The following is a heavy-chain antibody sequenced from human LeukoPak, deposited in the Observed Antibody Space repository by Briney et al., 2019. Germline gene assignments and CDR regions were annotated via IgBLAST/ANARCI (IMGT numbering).Heavy chain of an antibody. D-gene: IGHD3-3*01. CDR3: ARGLFGVINPTDY. V-gene: IGHV3-21*01. Sequence: GGSLRLSCAASRFTFSNYAMHWARQAPGKGLEWISSISSSGTYLYYADSVKGRFTISRDNAKDSLYLQMNSLRVEDTAVYFCARGLFGVINPTDYWGQGTLVTVSS. CDR2: ISSSGTYL. J-gene: IGHJ4*02. CDR1: RFTFSNYA.